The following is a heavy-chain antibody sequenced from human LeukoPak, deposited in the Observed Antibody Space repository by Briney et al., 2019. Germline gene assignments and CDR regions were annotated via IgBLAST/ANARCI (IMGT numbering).Heavy chain of an antibody. CDR1: GFTVSSNY. Sequence: PGGSLRLSCGASGFTVSSNYMSWVRQAPGKGLEWVSVIYSGGSTYYADSVKGRFTISRDNSKNTLYLQMNSLRAEDTALYHCARKGELRIAFDIRGQGTMVTVSS. J-gene: IGHJ3*02. CDR2: IYSGGST. V-gene: IGHV3-53*01. D-gene: IGHD1-26*01. CDR3: ARKGELRIAFDI.